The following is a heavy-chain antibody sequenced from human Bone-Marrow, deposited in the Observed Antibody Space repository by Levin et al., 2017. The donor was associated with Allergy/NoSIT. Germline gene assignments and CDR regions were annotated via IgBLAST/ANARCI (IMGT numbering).Heavy chain of an antibody. J-gene: IGHJ5*02. D-gene: IGHD3-22*01. V-gene: IGHV3-9*01. CDR1: GFTFGDYA. Sequence: PGGSLRLSCAASGFTFGDYAMHWVRQVPGKGLEWVSGISWNSGSLGYAESVKGRLTISRDNAKNSLYLQMSSLRPEDTALYFCTKDSHYYYDNIDNWFDPWGQGTLVTVSS. CDR3: TKDSHYYYDNIDNWFDP. CDR2: ISWNSGSL.